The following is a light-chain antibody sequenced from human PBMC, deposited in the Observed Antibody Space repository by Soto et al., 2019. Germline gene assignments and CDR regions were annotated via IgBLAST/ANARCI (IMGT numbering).Light chain of an antibody. CDR2: GAS. CDR1: QSVSSY. CDR3: QQYNNWPQT. Sequence: EIVLTQSRGALSFSPGEVSSLSGRASQSVSSYLAWYQQKPGQAPRLLIYGASTRATGIPARFSASGSRTEFTLTISSLQSEDFAVYYCQQYNNWPQTFGQGTKVDIK. J-gene: IGKJ1*01. V-gene: IGKV3-15*01.